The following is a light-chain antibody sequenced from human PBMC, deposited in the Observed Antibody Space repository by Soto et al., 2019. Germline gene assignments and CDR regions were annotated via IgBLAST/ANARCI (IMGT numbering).Light chain of an antibody. V-gene: IGKV3-20*01. CDR1: QSVSSF. J-gene: IGKJ1*01. Sequence: EIVLTQSPATLSLSPGERATLSCRASQSVSSFLAWYQQKPGQAPRLLMYGASSRATGIPDRFCGSGSGTDFTLTISRLEPEDFAVYYCHHYGDTPRTFGQGTKVDIK. CDR3: HHYGDTPRT. CDR2: GAS.